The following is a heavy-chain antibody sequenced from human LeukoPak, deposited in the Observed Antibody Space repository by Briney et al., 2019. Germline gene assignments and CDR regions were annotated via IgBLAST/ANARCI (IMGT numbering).Heavy chain of an antibody. CDR2: IYYSGST. Sequence: SETLSLTCTVSGGSISRAGYYWNWIRQHPERGLEWIGYIYYSGSTYSNPSLKSRVAISLDTSKNQFSLKLSSVTAADTALYYCAREIAASGTNWFDPWGPETLVTVSS. CDR1: GGSISRAGYY. D-gene: IGHD6-13*01. CDR3: AREIAASGTNWFDP. J-gene: IGHJ5*02. V-gene: IGHV4-31*03.